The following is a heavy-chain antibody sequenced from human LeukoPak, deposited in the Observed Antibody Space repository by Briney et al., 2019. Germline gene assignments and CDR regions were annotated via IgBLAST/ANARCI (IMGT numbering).Heavy chain of an antibody. CDR3: ARGLGYGSGSYYLGFDI. Sequence: SDTLSLTCTVFGGSISSSSSYWGWIRQPPGKGLDWIRSIYYSGSTYYNPSLKSRVTISVDTSKNQFSLKLSSVSAADTAVYYCARGLGYGSGSYYLGFDIWGQGTMVTVSS. D-gene: IGHD3-10*01. CDR1: GGSISSSSSY. V-gene: IGHV4-39*01. J-gene: IGHJ3*02. CDR2: IYYSGST.